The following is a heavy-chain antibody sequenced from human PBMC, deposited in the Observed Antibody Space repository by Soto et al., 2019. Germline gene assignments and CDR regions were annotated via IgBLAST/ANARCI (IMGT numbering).Heavy chain of an antibody. CDR1: GFTFSSYA. CDR2: ISYDGSNK. Sequence: QVQLVESGGGVVQPGRSLRLSCAASGFTFSSYAMHWVRKAPGKGLEWVAVISYDGSNKYYADSVKGRFTISRDNSKNTLYLQMNSLRAEDTAVYYCARDQYCSGGSCYSNWFDPWCQGTLVTVSS. CDR3: ARDQYCSGGSCYSNWFDP. J-gene: IGHJ5*02. D-gene: IGHD2-15*01. V-gene: IGHV3-30-3*01.